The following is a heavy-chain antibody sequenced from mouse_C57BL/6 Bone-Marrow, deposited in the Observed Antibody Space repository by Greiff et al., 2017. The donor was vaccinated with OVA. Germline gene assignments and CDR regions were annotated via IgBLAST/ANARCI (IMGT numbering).Heavy chain of an antibody. CDR2: IHPNSGST. CDR1: GYTFTSYW. D-gene: IGHD5-1*01. J-gene: IGHJ2*01. V-gene: IGHV1-64*01. CDR3: ARSGVTYVFDY. Sequence: QVQLQQPGAELVKPGASVKLSCKASGYTFTSYWMHWVKQRPGQGLEWIGMIHPNSGSTNYNEKFKSKATLTVDKSSSTAYMQLSSLTSEDSAVYYCARSGVTYVFDYWGQGTTLTVSS.